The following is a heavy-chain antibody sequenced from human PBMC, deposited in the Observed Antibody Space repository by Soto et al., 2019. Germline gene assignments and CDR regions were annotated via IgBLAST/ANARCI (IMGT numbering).Heavy chain of an antibody. Sequence: ASVKVSCKASGYTFTNDAVHWLRQAPGQRLEWLAWINGGSGNTKYSQKFQDRVTITRDTSATTAYMELRSLRSEDTATYYCARESLWFGQLLSYFDYWSQGTLVTIS. J-gene: IGHJ4*02. D-gene: IGHD3-10*01. V-gene: IGHV1-3*01. CDR1: GYTFTNDA. CDR2: INGGSGNT. CDR3: ARESLWFGQLLSYFDY.